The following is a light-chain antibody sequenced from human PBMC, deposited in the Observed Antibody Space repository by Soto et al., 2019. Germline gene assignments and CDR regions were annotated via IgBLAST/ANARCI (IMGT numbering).Light chain of an antibody. CDR3: RSYTSSSTLNV. CDR1: SSDVGGYNY. Sequence: QSALTQPASVSGSPGQSITLSCTGTSSDVGGYNYVSWYQQHPGKAPKLMIYEVSNRPSGVSDRFSGSKSGNTASLTISVLQAEDEADYFCRSYTSSSTLNVFGTGTKSPS. CDR2: EVS. J-gene: IGLJ1*01. V-gene: IGLV2-14*01.